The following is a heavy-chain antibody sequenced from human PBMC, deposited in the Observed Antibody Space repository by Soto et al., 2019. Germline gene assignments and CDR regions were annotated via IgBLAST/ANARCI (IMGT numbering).Heavy chain of an antibody. Sequence: EVQLLESGGGSIQPGGSLRLSCAASGFNFRTYAMSWVRQTAGKGLEWISTVTGSGGNTYYAASVKGRFTVSRDNAQNTVDLHMSGLRAEDTAIYYCARESEDLTSNFDYWGQGTPVTVSS. V-gene: IGHV3-23*01. J-gene: IGHJ4*02. CDR2: VTGSGGNT. CDR1: GFNFRTYA. CDR3: ARESEDLTSNFDY.